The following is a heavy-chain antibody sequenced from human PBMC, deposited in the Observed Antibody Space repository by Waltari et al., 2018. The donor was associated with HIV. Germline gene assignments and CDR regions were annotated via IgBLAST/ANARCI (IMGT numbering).Heavy chain of an antibody. CDR2: IIPILGTP. Sequence: QVQLVQSGAEVKKPGSSVVVSCKASGDSFSSYGINWVRQAPGQGLEWIGGIIPILGTPIYAQMFQDRVTITADESTTTAYMDLRSLRSEDTAVYYCVREGRSSTAWYYFDFWGQGTLVTVSS. CDR1: GDSFSSYG. J-gene: IGHJ4*02. D-gene: IGHD6-19*01. V-gene: IGHV1-69*11. CDR3: VREGRSSTAWYYFDF.